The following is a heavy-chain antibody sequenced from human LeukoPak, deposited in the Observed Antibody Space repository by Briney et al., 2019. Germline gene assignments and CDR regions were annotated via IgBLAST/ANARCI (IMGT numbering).Heavy chain of an antibody. CDR2: MNPNSGNT. CDR1: GYTFTSYD. V-gene: IGHV1-8*01. Sequence: ASVKVSCKASGYTFTSYDINWVRQATGQGLEWMGWMNPNSGNTGYAQKFQGRVTMTRNTSMSTAYMELSSLRSEDTAVYYCARAMWRSRIRMRPPHGSGSPTFYGMDVWGQGTTVTVSS. D-gene: IGHD3-10*01. CDR3: ARAMWRSRIRMRPPHGSGSPTFYGMDV. J-gene: IGHJ6*02.